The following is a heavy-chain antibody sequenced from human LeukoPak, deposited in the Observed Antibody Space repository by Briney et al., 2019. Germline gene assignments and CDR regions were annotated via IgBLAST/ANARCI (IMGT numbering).Heavy chain of an antibody. J-gene: IGHJ3*02. Sequence: PGGSVRLSCAASGFTFSSYAMHWVRQAPGKGLEWVAVISYDGSNKYYADSVKGRFTISRDNSKNTLYLQMNSLRAEDTAVYYCAREVDAFDIWGKGQWSPSLQ. CDR1: GFTFSSYA. CDR3: AREVDAFDI. V-gene: IGHV3-30-3*01. CDR2: ISYDGSNK.